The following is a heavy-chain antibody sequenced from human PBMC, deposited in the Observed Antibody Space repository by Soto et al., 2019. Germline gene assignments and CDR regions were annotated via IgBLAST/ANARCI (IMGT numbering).Heavy chain of an antibody. D-gene: IGHD2-2*03. V-gene: IGHV3-13*01. CDR1: GFTFSSYD. Sequence: PGGSLRLSCAASGFTFSSYDIHWVRQATGKGLEWVSAIGTAGDTYYPGSVKGRFTIFRENAKNSLYLQMNSLRAGDTAVYYCARAGYCSSTSCPSRGAFDYWGQGTLVTVSS. CDR2: IGTAGDT. CDR3: ARAGYCSSTSCPSRGAFDY. J-gene: IGHJ4*02.